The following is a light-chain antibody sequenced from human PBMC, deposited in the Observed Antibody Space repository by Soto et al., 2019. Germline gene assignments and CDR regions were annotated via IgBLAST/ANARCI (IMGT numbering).Light chain of an antibody. J-gene: IGLJ2*01. Sequence: QSALTQPPSVSGSPGQSVTISCSGTSTDFVSYNRVSWYQQPPGTAPKLMIFEVTNRPSGVSGRFSGSKSGITASLSISGLQPEDEADYYCTSYSSSSPVLFGGGTKLTVL. V-gene: IGLV2-18*02. CDR1: STDFVSYNR. CDR2: EVT. CDR3: TSYSSSSPVL.